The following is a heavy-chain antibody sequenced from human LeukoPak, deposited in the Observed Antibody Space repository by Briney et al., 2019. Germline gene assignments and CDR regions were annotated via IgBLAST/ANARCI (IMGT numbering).Heavy chain of an antibody. CDR1: GGSISSGSYY. CDR3: ARDSGDYPYFMDV. V-gene: IGHV4-61*02. J-gene: IGHJ6*03. D-gene: IGHD4-17*01. CDR2: ISTSGSN. Sequence: SETLSLTCTVSGGSISSGSYYWSWIRQPAGKGLEWIGRISTSGSNNYNPSLKSRLTISVDTSKNQFSLKLTSVTAADTAVYYCARDSGDYPYFMDVWGTGTTVTVSS.